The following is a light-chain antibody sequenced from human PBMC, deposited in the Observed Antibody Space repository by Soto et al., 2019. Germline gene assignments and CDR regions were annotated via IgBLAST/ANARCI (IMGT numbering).Light chain of an antibody. V-gene: IGKV1-39*01. CDR2: DAS. J-gene: IGKJ4*01. Sequence: DIPMSQSPPALSATVGDRVSNSLRASKYIYNYLSWYQQKPGKAPKLLIYDASSLQSGVPPRFSGSGSGTDFTLSINSLQPEDFATYYCQQTYSTPLTFGGGTKVDIK. CDR3: QQTYSTPLT. CDR1: KYIYNY.